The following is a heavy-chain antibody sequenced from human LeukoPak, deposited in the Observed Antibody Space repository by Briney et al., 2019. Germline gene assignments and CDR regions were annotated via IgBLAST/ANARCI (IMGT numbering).Heavy chain of an antibody. V-gene: IGHV1-69*13. J-gene: IGHJ6*03. CDR2: IIPVFDTI. CDR3: ATEKNPTTAIYYMDV. CDR1: GDTFSTDI. D-gene: IGHD4-11*01. Sequence: SVKVSCKASGDTFSTDIIIWVRQAPGQGLEWMGRIIPVFDTINYAQMFQGRVTITAEESTRTAYMELSSLRIEDTAVYYCATEKNPTTAIYYMDVWGKGTKVTVSS.